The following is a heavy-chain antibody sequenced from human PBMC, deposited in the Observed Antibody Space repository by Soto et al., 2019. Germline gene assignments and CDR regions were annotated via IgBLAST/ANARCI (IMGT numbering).Heavy chain of an antibody. D-gene: IGHD1-26*01. CDR3: ARAASGSYHYYYYGMDV. CDR1: GFTFSSYD. V-gene: IGHV3-13*01. J-gene: IGHJ6*02. Sequence: GGSLRLSCAASGFTFSSYDMHWVRQATGKGLEWVSAIGTAGDTYYPGSVKGRFTISRENAKNSLYLQMNSLRAGDTAVYYCARAASGSYHYYYYGMDVWGQGTTVTVSS. CDR2: IGTAGDT.